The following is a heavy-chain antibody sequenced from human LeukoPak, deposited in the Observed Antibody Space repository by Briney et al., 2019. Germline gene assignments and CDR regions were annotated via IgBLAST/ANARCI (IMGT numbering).Heavy chain of an antibody. D-gene: IGHD4-11*01. Sequence: SETLSLTCAVYGGSFSGYYWSWIRQPPGKGLEWIGEINHSGSTNYNPSLKSRVTISVDTSKNQFSLRLNSVTAADTAVYYCARGNLWDYRRYYYYMDVWGKGTTVTVSS. CDR3: ARGNLWDYRRYYYYMDV. V-gene: IGHV4-34*01. J-gene: IGHJ6*03. CDR2: INHSGST. CDR1: GGSFSGYY.